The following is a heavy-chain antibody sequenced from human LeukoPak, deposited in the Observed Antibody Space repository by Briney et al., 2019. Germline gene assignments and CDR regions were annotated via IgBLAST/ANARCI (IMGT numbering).Heavy chain of an antibody. V-gene: IGHV1-18*01. CDR3: ARDEPYSSGWYYFDY. CDR1: GYTFTSYG. J-gene: IGHJ4*02. D-gene: IGHD6-19*01. Sequence: GASVKVSCKASGYTFTSYGMSWVRQAPGQGLEWMGWISAYNGHTNYAQKLQGRVTMTTDTSTSTAYMELRSLKSDDTAVYYCARDEPYSSGWYYFDYWGQGTLVTVSS. CDR2: ISAYNGHT.